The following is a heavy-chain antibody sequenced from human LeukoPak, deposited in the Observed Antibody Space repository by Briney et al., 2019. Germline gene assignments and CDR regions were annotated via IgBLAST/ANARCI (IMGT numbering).Heavy chain of an antibody. D-gene: IGHD6-6*01. V-gene: IGHV3-21*01. CDR2: ISSRSSYI. Sequence: GGSLRLSCAASGFTFRSYSMNWVRQAPGKGLEWVSSISSRSSYIYYADSVKGRFTMSRDNAKNSLYLQMNSLRAEDTAVYYCARAYIGQLVPLYYYYYMDVWGKGTTVTVSS. J-gene: IGHJ6*03. CDR3: ARAYIGQLVPLYYYYYMDV. CDR1: GFTFRSYS.